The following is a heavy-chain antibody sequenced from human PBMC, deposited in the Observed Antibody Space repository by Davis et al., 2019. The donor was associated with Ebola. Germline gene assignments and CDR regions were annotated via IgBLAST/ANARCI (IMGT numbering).Heavy chain of an antibody. CDR3: VKDLGTSGIFEI. CDR1: GFVFSSYV. CDR2: LGLSADT. V-gene: IGHV3-23*01. D-gene: IGHD1-7*01. Sequence: GESLKISCAASGFVFSSYVMSWVRRAPGKGLEWVSTLGLSADTYYADSVNGRFTISRDNSRSTLYLQMNTLRADDTAVYYCVKDLGTSGIFEIWGQGTVVTVSS. J-gene: IGHJ3*02.